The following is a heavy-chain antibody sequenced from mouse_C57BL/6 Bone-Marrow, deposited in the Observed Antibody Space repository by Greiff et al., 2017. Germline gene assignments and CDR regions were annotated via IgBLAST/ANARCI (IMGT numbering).Heavy chain of an antibody. CDR3: ARWDYDQCAY. CDR2: IYIGNGYS. CDR1: GYTFTSYG. V-gene: IGHV1-58*01. J-gene: IGHJ3*01. Sequence: EVKVVESGAELVRPGSSVKMSCKTSGYTFTSYGINWVKQRPGQGLEWIGYIYIGNGYSEYNEKFKGKATMTSDTSSSTSYMQLSSLTSEDSAIYFCARWDYDQCAYWGQGTLVTVSA. D-gene: IGHD2-4*01.